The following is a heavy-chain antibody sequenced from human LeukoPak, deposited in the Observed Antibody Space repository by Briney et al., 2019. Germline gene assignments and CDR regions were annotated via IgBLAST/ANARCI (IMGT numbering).Heavy chain of an antibody. V-gene: IGHV3-21*04. CDR3: AREFMVRGVLGLDY. CDR1: GFTFSSYG. D-gene: IGHD3-10*01. CDR2: ISGSGVGT. J-gene: IGHJ4*02. Sequence: GGSLRLSCAASGFTFSSYGMHWVRQASGKGLEWVSVISGSGVGTYYADSVKGRFTISRDNAKNSLYLQMNSLRAEDTAVYYCAREFMVRGVLGLDYWGQGTLVIVSS.